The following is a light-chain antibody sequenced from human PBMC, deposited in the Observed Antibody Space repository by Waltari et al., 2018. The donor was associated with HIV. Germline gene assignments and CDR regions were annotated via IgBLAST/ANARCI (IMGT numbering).Light chain of an antibody. CDR3: CSYAGSYTR. J-gene: IGLJ2*01. V-gene: IGLV2-11*01. CDR1: SSDVGGYNY. Sequence: QSALTQPRSVSGSPGQSVTFSCTGPSSDVGGYNYVSWYQPHPGKAPKLMIYDVSKRPSEVPYRFSGAKSGNTASLTISGLQAEDEADYDCCSYAGSYTRFGGGTKLTVL. CDR2: DVS.